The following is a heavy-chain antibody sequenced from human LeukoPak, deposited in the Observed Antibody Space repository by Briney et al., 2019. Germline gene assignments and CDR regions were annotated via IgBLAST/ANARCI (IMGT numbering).Heavy chain of an antibody. V-gene: IGHV4-59*12. CDR3: ARVALTGDAFDI. CDR1: GGSISSYY. CDR2: IYYTGST. Sequence: SETLSLTCTVSGGSISSYYWSWIRQPPGKGLEWIGYIYYTGSTIYNPSLKSRVTISVDTSKNQFSLKLSSVTAADTAVYYCARVALTGDAFDIWGLGTMVTVSS. J-gene: IGHJ3*02.